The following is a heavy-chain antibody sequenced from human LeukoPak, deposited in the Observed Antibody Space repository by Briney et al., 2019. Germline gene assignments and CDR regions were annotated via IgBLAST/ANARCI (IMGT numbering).Heavy chain of an antibody. CDR3: VRPPNAGTPYYFDY. J-gene: IGHJ4*02. CDR2: IIPIFGTA. Sequence: ASVKVSCKASGGTFSSYAISWVRQAPGQGLEWMGGIIPIFGTANYAQKFQGRVTITADESTSTAYMELSSLRSEDTAVYYCVRPPNAGTPYYFDYWGQGTLVTVSS. CDR1: GGTFSSYA. D-gene: IGHD1-1*01. V-gene: IGHV1-69*13.